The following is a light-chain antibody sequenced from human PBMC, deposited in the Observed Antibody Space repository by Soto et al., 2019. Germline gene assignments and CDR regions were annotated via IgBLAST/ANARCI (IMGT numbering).Light chain of an antibody. Sequence: DIQMTQSPSTLSASVGDRVTITCRASQSVTSWLAWYQQKPGKAPNLLIYKASNLEYGVSSRFSGSGYGTEFTLTISSLQPDDFATYYCQQYGGYSWTFGQGTKVEIK. CDR1: QSVTSW. V-gene: IGKV1-5*03. CDR3: QQYGGYSWT. CDR2: KAS. J-gene: IGKJ1*01.